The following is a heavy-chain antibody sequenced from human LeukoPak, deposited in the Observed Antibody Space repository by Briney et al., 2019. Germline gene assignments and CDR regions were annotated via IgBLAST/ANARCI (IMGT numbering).Heavy chain of an antibody. V-gene: IGHV1-18*01. CDR2: ISAYNGNT. D-gene: IGHD5-12*01. Sequence: ASVKVSCKASGYTFTSYGISWVRQAPGQGLEWMGWISAYNGNTNYAQKLQGRVTMTTDTSTSTAYMELSRLRSDDTAVYYCARDPGYSGYDSNWFDPWGQGTLVTVSS. CDR3: ARDPGYSGYDSNWFDP. CDR1: GYTFTSYG. J-gene: IGHJ5*02.